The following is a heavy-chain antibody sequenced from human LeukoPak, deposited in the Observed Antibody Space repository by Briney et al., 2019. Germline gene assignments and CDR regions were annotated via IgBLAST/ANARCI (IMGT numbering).Heavy chain of an antibody. CDR1: GGTFNSYA. CDR3: ASGSLGGGYGVGDYYQYMDV. J-gene: IGHJ6*03. D-gene: IGHD5-12*01. CDR2: IMPLFGTA. V-gene: IGHV1-69*05. Sequence: SVKVSCKASGGTFNSYAISWVRQAPGQGLEWMGGIMPLFGTANYAQEFQGRVTFTTDESASTAYMEVSSLRSEDTAVYYCASGSLGGGYGVGDYYQYMDVWGKGTTVTVSS.